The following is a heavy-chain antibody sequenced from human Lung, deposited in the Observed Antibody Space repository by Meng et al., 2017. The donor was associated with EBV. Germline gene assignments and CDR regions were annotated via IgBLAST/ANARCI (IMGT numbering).Heavy chain of an antibody. CDR2: FVNNVDT. V-gene: IGHV1-18*01. D-gene: IGHD3-10*01. CDR1: GYTFASYG. J-gene: IGHJ4*02. CDR3: ARGTPGRSYSDY. Sequence: QVHLRQSGAEVKKSVASVRVSCEASGYTFASYGISWLRQDPGQGLEWMGWFVNNVDTYSAQKFQGRVTMTTDTHTGTAFMELRSLRSDDTAVYYCARGTPGRSYSDYWGQGTLVTVSS.